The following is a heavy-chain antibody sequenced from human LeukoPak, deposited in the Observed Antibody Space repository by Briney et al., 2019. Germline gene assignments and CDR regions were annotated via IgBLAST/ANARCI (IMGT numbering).Heavy chain of an antibody. J-gene: IGHJ4*02. CDR1: GFTFSSYS. Sequence: GGSLRLSCAASGFTFSSYSMNWVRQAPGTGLERVSYISSSGSTIYYADSVKGRFTISRDNAKNPLYLQMNSLRAEDTAVYYCARDRSPGNFDYWGQGTLVTVSS. CDR2: ISSSGSTI. CDR3: ARDRSPGNFDY. D-gene: IGHD3-10*01. V-gene: IGHV3-48*04.